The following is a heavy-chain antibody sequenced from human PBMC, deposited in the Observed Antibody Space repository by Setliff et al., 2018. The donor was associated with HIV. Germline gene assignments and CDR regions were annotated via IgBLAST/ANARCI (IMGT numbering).Heavy chain of an antibody. CDR3: ARESIAAAYAFDM. CDR2: IYFSGST. V-gene: IGHV4-61*09. D-gene: IGHD6-13*01. Sequence: SSETLSLTCTVSGGSINTGSYYWSWIRQPAGKGLEWIGHIYFSGSTNYNPSLKSRVTMLIDTSKNQFSLRLSSVTAADTAVYYCARESIAAAYAFDMWGQGTMVT. J-gene: IGHJ3*02. CDR1: GGSINTGSYY.